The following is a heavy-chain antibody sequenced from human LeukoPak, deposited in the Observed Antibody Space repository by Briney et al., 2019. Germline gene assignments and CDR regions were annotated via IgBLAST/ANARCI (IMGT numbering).Heavy chain of an antibody. V-gene: IGHV4-34*01. J-gene: IGHJ5*02. CDR3: ARAGIVLAWFDP. Sequence: SETLSLTCAVYGGSFSGYYWSWIRQPPGKGLEWIGEINHSGSTNYNPSLKSRVTISVDTSKNQFSLKLSSVTAADTAVYYCARAGIVLAWFDPWGQGTLVTVSS. D-gene: IGHD5/OR15-5a*01. CDR2: INHSGST. CDR1: GGSFSGYY.